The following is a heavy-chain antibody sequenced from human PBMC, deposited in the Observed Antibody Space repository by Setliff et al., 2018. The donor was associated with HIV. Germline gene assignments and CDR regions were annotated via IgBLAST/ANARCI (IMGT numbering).Heavy chain of an antibody. V-gene: IGHV1-2*06. D-gene: IGHD3-9*01. CDR2: INPNMGGT. CDR3: ARQDIPTGYYLFDY. J-gene: IGHJ4*02. CDR1: GYKFTGHH. Sequence: VASVKVSCKASGYKFTGHHIQWMRQAPGQGLEWMGRINPNMGGTQYAQKFQGRIIMTRDTSINTVYMELSSLTSDDTALYYCARQDIPTGYYLFDYWGQGTQVTVSS.